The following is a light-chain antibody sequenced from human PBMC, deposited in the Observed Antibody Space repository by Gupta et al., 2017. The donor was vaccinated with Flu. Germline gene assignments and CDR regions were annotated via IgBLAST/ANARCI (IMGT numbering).Light chain of an antibody. Sequence: PSSLSASVGDRVTITCRASQSISSYLNWYQQKPGKAPKLLIYAASSLQSGVPSRFSGSGSGTDFTLTISSLQPEDFATYYCQQSDSTLWTFGQGTKVEIK. J-gene: IGKJ1*01. CDR3: QQSDSTLWT. CDR1: QSISSY. V-gene: IGKV1-39*01. CDR2: AAS.